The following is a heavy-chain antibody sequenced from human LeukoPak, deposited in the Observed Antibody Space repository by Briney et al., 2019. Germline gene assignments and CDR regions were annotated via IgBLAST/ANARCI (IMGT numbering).Heavy chain of an antibody. CDR3: ATLAKVYCSGGSCYTSPKIDY. Sequence: ASVKVSCKASGGTFSSYAISWVRQAPGQGLEWMGLVDPEDGETIYAEKFQGRVTITADTSTDTAYMELSSLRSEDTAVYYCATLAKVYCSGGSCYTSPKIDYWGQGTLVTVSS. V-gene: IGHV1-69-2*01. J-gene: IGHJ4*02. CDR2: VDPEDGET. CDR1: GGTFSSYA. D-gene: IGHD2-15*01.